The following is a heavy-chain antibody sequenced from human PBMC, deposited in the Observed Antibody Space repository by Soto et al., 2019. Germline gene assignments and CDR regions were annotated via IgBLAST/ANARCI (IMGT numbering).Heavy chain of an antibody. Sequence: GGTLRLSCAASSLTFSNYAMSWVLQAPGKGLEWVSAISGSGCSTYYADSVKGRFTVSRDNSKNTLYLQMNSLRAEDTAVYYCAKDYFTISSASFHIWGQGTMVTVSS. V-gene: IGHV3-23*01. CDR2: ISGSGCST. CDR3: AKDYFTISSASFHI. CDR1: SLTFSNYA. J-gene: IGHJ3*02. D-gene: IGHD3-9*01.